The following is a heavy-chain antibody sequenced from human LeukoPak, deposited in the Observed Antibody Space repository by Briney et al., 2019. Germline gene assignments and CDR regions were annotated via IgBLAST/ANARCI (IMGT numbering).Heavy chain of an antibody. CDR2: ISYDGSNK. J-gene: IGHJ4*02. V-gene: IGHV3-30*18. D-gene: IGHD4-23*01. CDR1: GFTFSSYG. Sequence: GGSLRLSCAASGFTFSSYGMHCVRQAPGKGLEWVAVISYDGSNKYYADSVKGRFTISRDNSKNTLYLQMNSLRAEDTAVYYCAKDGDDYGGNCVDWGQGTLVTVSS. CDR3: AKDGDDYGGNCVD.